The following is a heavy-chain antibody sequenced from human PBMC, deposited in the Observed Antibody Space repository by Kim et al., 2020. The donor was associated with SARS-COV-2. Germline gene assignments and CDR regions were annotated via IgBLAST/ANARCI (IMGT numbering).Heavy chain of an antibody. CDR3: ASDRGSGALRGDY. D-gene: IGHD3-10*01. Sequence: GGSLRLSCAASGFTFSSYSMNWVRQAPGKGLEWVSSISSNSSTIYYADSVKGRFTISRDNAKNSLYLQMNSLRDEDTAVYYCASDRGSGALRGDYWGQGTLVTVSS. CDR1: GFTFSSYS. J-gene: IGHJ4*02. V-gene: IGHV3-48*02. CDR2: ISSNSSTI.